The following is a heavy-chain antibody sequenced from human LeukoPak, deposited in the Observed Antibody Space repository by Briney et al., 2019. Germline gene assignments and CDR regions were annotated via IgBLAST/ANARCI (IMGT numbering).Heavy chain of an antibody. V-gene: IGHV3-11*05. CDR1: GFTFSDYY. Sequence: PGGSLRLSCAASGFTFSDYYMSWIRRAPGKGLEWVSYISSSSSYTNYADSVKGRFTISRDNAKNSLCLQMNSLRAEDTAVYYCARVPTHIGPRSAFDIWGQGTMVTVSS. CDR2: ISSSSSYT. CDR3: ARVPTHIGPRSAFDI. J-gene: IGHJ3*02.